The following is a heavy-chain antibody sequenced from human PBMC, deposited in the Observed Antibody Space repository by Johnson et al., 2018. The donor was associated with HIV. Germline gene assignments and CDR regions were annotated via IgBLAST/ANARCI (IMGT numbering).Heavy chain of an antibody. J-gene: IGHJ3*02. V-gene: IGHV3-7*02. D-gene: IGHD1-1*01. Sequence: VQLVESGGGLVQPGGSLRLSCAASGFTFSSYWMSWVRQAPGKGLEWVANIKQDGSNKYYADSVKGRFTISRDNSKNTLYLQMNSLRAEDTAVYYCARSTGARAAFDIWGQGTMVTVSS. CDR1: GFTFSSYW. CDR3: ARSTGARAAFDI. CDR2: IKQDGSNK.